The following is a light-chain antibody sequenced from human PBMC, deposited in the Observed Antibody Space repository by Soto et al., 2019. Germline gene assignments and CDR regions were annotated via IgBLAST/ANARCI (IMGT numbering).Light chain of an antibody. CDR2: AAS. Sequence: EIFMTQSPATLSVSQWERVTLSWRASESVSTNLAWDQQKAGQAPRLLIYAASTRATGIPARFSGSGSGTDFTLTISSLQPEDFATYYCQQSYSTPPITFGQGTRLEIK. J-gene: IGKJ5*01. CDR3: QQSYSTPPIT. CDR1: ESVSTN. V-gene: IGKV3-15*01.